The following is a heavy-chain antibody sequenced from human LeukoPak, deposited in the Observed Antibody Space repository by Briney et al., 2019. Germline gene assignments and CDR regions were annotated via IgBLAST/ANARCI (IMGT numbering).Heavy chain of an antibody. CDR2: INPNSGDT. CDR3: ARVRQGGWFDP. J-gene: IGHJ5*02. Sequence: GASVKVSCKASGYTFIDYYLHWVRQAPGQGLEWMGWINPNSGDTNYAQNFQGRVTMTRDTPLSTAYMEVTSLISHDTAVYYCARVRQGGWFDPWGQGTLVTVSS. CDR1: GYTFIDYY. V-gene: IGHV1-2*02. D-gene: IGHD3-16*01.